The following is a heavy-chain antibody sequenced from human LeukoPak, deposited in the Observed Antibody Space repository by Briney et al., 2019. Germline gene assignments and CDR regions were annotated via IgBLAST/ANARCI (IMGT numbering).Heavy chain of an antibody. Sequence: SETLSLTCAVYGGSFSGYYWSWIRQPPGKGLEWIGEINHSGSTNYNPSLKSRVTISVDTSKNQFSLKLSSVTAADTAVYYCARGHRYYDSSGYSPYYFDYWGQGTLVTVSS. J-gene: IGHJ4*02. V-gene: IGHV4-34*01. CDR3: ARGHRYYDSSGYSPYYFDY. D-gene: IGHD3-22*01. CDR2: INHSGST. CDR1: GGSFSGYY.